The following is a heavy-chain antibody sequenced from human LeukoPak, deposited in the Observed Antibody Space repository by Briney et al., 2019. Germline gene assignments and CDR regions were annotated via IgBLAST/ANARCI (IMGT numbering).Heavy chain of an antibody. Sequence: GGSLRLSCAASGFSFRGYGMHWVRQAPGKGLEYVSAISADGGTTYYADSVKDGFIISRDSAKNTLYLQMGSLRNEDMAVYYCARGRGGPPFDYWGQGTLVIVSS. V-gene: IGHV3-64*02. CDR1: GFSFRGYG. CDR3: ARGRGGPPFDY. J-gene: IGHJ4*02. CDR2: ISADGGTT.